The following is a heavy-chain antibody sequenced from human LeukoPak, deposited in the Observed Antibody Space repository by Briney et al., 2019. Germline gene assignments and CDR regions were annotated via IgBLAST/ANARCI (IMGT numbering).Heavy chain of an antibody. CDR3: ARFQSSSSWDYYYGLDV. Sequence: SQTLSLTCTVSGGSIKSASYSWTWIRQPAGKGLEWIGRIYTSGRTDYNPSLKSRVTISLDTSKNQFSLEMTSMTAADTAVYYCARFQSSSSWDYYYGLDVWGQGTTVTVSS. J-gene: IGHJ6*02. CDR1: GGSIKSASYS. D-gene: IGHD2-2*01. CDR2: IYTSGRT. V-gene: IGHV4-61*02.